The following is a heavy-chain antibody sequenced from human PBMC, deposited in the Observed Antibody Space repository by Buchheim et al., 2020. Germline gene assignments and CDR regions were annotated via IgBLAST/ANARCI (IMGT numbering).Heavy chain of an antibody. Sequence: QVQLQESGPGLVKPSQALSLTCTVSGGSISSGGYYWSWIRQHPGKGLEWIGYIYYSGSTYYNPSLKSRVTISVDTSKNQFSLKLSSVTAADTAVYYCASGFITMTIPASGAEYFQHWGQGTL. D-gene: IGHD3-22*01. V-gene: IGHV4-31*03. CDR1: GGSISSGGYY. CDR2: IYYSGST. J-gene: IGHJ1*01. CDR3: ASGFITMTIPASGAEYFQH.